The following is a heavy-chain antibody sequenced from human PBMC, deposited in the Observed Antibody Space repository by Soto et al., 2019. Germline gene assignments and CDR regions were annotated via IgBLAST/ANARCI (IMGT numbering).Heavy chain of an antibody. Sequence: SETLSLTCIVSGGSVGSGAYYWSWIRQPPGNALEWIGYIQYSGDTNYNSSLKSRVTISIDMSRNRFSLKLTSVTAADTAFYYCARHDYSDRAFDLWGQGTMVTVSS. D-gene: IGHD3-22*01. J-gene: IGHJ3*01. CDR3: ARHDYSDRAFDL. CDR1: GGSVGSGAYY. V-gene: IGHV4-61*08. CDR2: IQYSGDT.